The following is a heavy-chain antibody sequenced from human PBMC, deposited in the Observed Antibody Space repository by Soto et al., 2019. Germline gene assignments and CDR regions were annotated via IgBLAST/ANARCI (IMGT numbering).Heavy chain of an antibody. J-gene: IGHJ6*02. Sequence: GGSLRLSCAASGFTFSSYGMHWVRQAPGKGLEWMTVISYDGSNEYYADSVKGRFTISRDNSKNTLYLQMDSLTTDDTAVYYCAKARAIFVLVIKLHHYYDMNVWGQGPTVTVSS. CDR2: ISYDGSNE. V-gene: IGHV3-30*18. CDR1: GFTFSSYG. D-gene: IGHD3-3*01. CDR3: AKARAIFVLVIKLHHYYDMNV.